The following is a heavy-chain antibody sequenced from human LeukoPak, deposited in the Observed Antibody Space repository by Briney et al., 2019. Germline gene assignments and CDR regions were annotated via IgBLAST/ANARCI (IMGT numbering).Heavy chain of an antibody. CDR1: GYTFTGYY. CDR3: AGVHLYGSGSYYYYYYYMDV. Sequence: GASVKVSCKASGYTFTGYYMHWVRQAPGQGLEWMGWINPNSGGTNYAQKFQGRVTMTRDTSISTAYMELSRLRSDDTAVYYCAGVHLYGSGSYYYYYYYMDVWGKGTTVTVSS. V-gene: IGHV1-2*02. J-gene: IGHJ6*03. CDR2: INPNSGGT. D-gene: IGHD3-10*01.